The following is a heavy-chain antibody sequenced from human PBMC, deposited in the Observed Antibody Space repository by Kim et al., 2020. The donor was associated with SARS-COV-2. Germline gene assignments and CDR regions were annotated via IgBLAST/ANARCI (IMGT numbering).Heavy chain of an antibody. V-gene: IGHV1-46*01. CDR2: SK. CDR3: ARELGNDAFDI. D-gene: IGHD7-27*01. J-gene: IGHJ3*02. Sequence: SKSYAQKFQDRVTMTRDTSRSTVYMELRSLKSEDTAMYFCARELGNDAFDIWGQGTMVTVSS.